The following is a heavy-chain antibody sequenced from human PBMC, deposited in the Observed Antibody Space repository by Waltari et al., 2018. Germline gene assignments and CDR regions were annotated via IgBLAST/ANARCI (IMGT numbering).Heavy chain of an antibody. CDR3: ARAWISLILGATSAFDI. Sequence: QVQLQQWGAGLLKPSETLSLTCAVYGGSFSGYYWSWIRQPPGKGLEWIGEINHSGSTNYIPSLKSRVTISVDTSKNQFSLKLSSVTAADTAVYYCARAWISLILGATSAFDIWGQGTMVTVS. J-gene: IGHJ3*02. CDR1: GGSFSGYY. CDR2: INHSGST. V-gene: IGHV4-34*01. D-gene: IGHD1-26*01.